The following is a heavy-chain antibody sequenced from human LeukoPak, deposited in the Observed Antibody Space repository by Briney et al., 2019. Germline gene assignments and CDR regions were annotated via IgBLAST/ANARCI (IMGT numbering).Heavy chain of an antibody. D-gene: IGHD6-13*01. V-gene: IGHV3-48*03. CDR2: ISSSGSTI. CDR3: AKKHTAAVPKSNWFDP. CDR1: GFTFSSYG. Sequence: QPGGSLRLSCAASGFTFSSYGMNWVRQAPGKGLEWVSYISSSGSTIYYADSVKGRFTISRDNAKNSLYLQMNSLRAEDTAVYYCAKKHTAAVPKSNWFDPWDQGTLVTVSS. J-gene: IGHJ5*02.